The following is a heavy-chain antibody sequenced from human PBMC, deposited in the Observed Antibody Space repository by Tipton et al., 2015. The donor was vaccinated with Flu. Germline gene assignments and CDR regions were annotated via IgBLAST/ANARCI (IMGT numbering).Heavy chain of an antibody. CDR3: AREGRREQLALDY. D-gene: IGHD6-6*01. Sequence: TLSLTCSVSGDSISSFYWSWIRQPPGKGLEWIAYISNSGSSNYNPSLKSRITVSVDTSKNQFSLILSSVTAADTAVYYCAREGRREQLALDYWGQGTLVTVSS. J-gene: IGHJ4*02. V-gene: IGHV4-59*12. CDR1: GDSISSFY. CDR2: ISNSGSS.